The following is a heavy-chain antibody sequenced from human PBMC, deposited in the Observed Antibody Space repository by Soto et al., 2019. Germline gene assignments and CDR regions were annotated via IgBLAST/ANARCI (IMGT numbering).Heavy chain of an antibody. CDR3: ARGLGGYHEYYYYGMDV. Sequence: SETLSLTCTVSGGSISSGDCYWSWIRQPPGKGLEWIGYIYYSGSTYYNPSLKSRVTISVDTSKNQFSLKLSSVTAADTAVYYCARGLGGYHEYYYYGMDVWGQGTTVTVSS. D-gene: IGHD6-25*01. CDR2: IYYSGST. CDR1: GGSISSGDCY. V-gene: IGHV4-30-4*01. J-gene: IGHJ6*02.